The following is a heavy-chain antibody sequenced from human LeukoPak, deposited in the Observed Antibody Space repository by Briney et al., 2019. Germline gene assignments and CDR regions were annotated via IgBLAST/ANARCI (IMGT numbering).Heavy chain of an antibody. CDR2: INHSGST. Sequence: PSETLSLTCAVYGGSFSGYYWSLIRQPPGKGLEWIGEINHSGSTNYNPSLKSRVTISVDTSKNQFSLKLSSMTAADTAVYYCARGFHLNYYDSSGYYYDSWGQGTLVTVSS. CDR3: ARGFHLNYYDSSGYYYDS. J-gene: IGHJ5*01. D-gene: IGHD3-22*01. V-gene: IGHV4-34*01. CDR1: GGSFSGYY.